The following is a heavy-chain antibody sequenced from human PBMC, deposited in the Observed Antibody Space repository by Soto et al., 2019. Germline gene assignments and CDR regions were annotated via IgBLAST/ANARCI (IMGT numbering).Heavy chain of an antibody. CDR1: GGTFSSYA. CDR3: ATDNSRGRIHDRWLDP. J-gene: IGHJ5*02. V-gene: IGHV1-69*13. CDR2: IIPIFGTA. D-gene: IGHD1-20*01. Sequence: SVKVSCKASGGTFSSYAISWVRQAPGQGLEWMGGIIPIFGTASYAQKFQGRVTITADESTSTAYMELSSLRSEDTAVYYCATDNSRGRIHDRWLDPWGQGTRVIVS.